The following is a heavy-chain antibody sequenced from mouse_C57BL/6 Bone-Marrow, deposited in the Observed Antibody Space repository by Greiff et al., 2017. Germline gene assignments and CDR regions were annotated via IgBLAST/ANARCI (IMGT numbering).Heavy chain of an antibody. V-gene: IGHV5-6*01. D-gene: IGHD1-1*01. J-gene: IGHJ3*01. CDR1: GFTFSSYG. Sequence: EVKLMESGGDLVKPGGSLKLSCAASGFTFSSYGMSWVRQTPDKRLEWVATISSGGSYTYYPDSVKGRFTISIDNAKNTLYLQMSSMKSEDTAMYYCARQMGYYGSWFAYWGQGTLVTVSA. CDR2: ISSGGSYT. CDR3: ARQMGYYGSWFAY.